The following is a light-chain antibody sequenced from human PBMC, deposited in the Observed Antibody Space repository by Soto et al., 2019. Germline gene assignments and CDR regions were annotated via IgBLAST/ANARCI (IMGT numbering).Light chain of an antibody. CDR2: EVS. Sequence: QSALTQPASVSGSPGQSITISCTGTSSDVGGYNYVSWYQQHPGKAPKLMIYEVSNRPSGVSNRFSGSKSGNTASLTISGLQAEYEADYYCSSYTSSSTYVFGTGTKLTV. CDR1: SSDVGGYNY. J-gene: IGLJ1*01. V-gene: IGLV2-14*01. CDR3: SSYTSSSTYV.